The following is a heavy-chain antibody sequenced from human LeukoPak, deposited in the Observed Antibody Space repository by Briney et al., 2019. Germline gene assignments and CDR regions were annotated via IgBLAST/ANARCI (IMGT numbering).Heavy chain of an antibody. CDR1: GGSISSTSYY. V-gene: IGHV4-39*07. CDR3: ASIRRDYYYYYYMDV. CDR2: IYYSWDT. Sequence: SETLSLTCTVSGGSISSTSYYWGWIRQPPGKGLEWIGSIYYSWDTYYNPSLKSRVTISVDTSKNQFSLKLSSVTAADTAVYYCASIRRDYYYYYYMDVWGKGTTVTVSS. J-gene: IGHJ6*03.